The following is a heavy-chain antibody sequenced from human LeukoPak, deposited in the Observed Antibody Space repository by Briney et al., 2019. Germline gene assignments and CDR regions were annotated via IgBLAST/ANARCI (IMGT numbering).Heavy chain of an antibody. CDR3: AKGTINLYYGSALDY. CDR1: GFTFSSYD. CDR2: ISYDGSNK. V-gene: IGHV3-30*18. D-gene: IGHD3-10*01. J-gene: IGHJ4*02. Sequence: QPGRSLRLSCAASGFTFSSYDMHWVRQAPGKGLEWVAVISYDGSNKHYADSVEGRFTISRHNSKNTLDLQMDSLRPEDTAVYYCAKGTINLYYGSALDYWGQGILVTVSS.